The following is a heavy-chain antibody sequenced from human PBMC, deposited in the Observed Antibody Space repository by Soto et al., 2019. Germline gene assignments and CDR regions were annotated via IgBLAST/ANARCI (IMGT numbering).Heavy chain of an antibody. CDR2: IDWDDDK. V-gene: IGHV2-70*04. CDR3: ARMGYYDSSGYYLDDY. Sequence: SGPTLVNPTQTLTLTCTFSGFSLSTSGMRVSWIRQPPGKALEWLARIDWDDDKFYSTSLKTRLTISKDTPKNQVVLTMTNMDPVDTATYYCARMGYYDSSGYYLDDYWAREPWSPSPQ. J-gene: IGHJ4*02. D-gene: IGHD3-22*01. CDR1: GFSLSTSGMR.